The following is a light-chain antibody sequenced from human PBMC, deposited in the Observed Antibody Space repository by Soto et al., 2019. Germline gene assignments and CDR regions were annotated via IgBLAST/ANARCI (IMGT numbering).Light chain of an antibody. CDR1: QSVSSN. V-gene: IGKV3-15*01. CDR3: QQYNDWPRT. Sequence: IVMTLSAATLSVSPGERATLSCRASQSVSSNLAWYQQKPGQAPRLLIYGASTRATGIPARFSGSGSGTEFTLTISSLQSEDFAVYYCQQYNDWPRTFGQGTKVDIK. CDR2: GAS. J-gene: IGKJ1*01.